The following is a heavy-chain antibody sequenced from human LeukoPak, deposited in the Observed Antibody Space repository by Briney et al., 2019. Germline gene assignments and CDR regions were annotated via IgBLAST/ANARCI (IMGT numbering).Heavy chain of an antibody. CDR1: GYTFTDYC. V-gene: IGHV1-2*02. CDR3: ATMGATTFDH. D-gene: IGHD1-26*01. J-gene: IGHJ4*02. Sequence: GASVKVSCKASGYTFTDYCIHWVRQAPGQGLEWLGWINPNSAGTNYAQKLQGRVTMTRDTSIRTVYMEVSRLTSDDTAVYYCATMGATTFDHWGQGTLVTVSS. CDR2: INPNSAGT.